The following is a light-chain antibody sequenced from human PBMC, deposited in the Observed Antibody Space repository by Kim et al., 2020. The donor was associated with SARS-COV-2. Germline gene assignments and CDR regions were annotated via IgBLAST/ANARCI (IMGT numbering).Light chain of an antibody. CDR3: SSYAGSNNLGV. CDR2: EVS. J-gene: IGLJ2*01. V-gene: IGLV2-8*01. CDR1: SSDVGAYNY. Sequence: QSVTITCTGTSSDVGAYNYVPCYQQHPGKPPILMVYEVSKRPSGNPDRFSGSKSGNTASLTVSGLQAEDEADYYCSSYAGSNNLGVFGGGTQLTVL.